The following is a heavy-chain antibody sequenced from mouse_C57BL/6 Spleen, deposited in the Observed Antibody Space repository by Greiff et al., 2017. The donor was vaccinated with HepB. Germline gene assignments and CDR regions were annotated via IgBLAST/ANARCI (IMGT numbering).Heavy chain of an antibody. CDR3: AKMRDYDDGEFAY. CDR2: LWRGESP. Sequence: VKVVESGPGLVQPSQTLSITCPVSGFSLPSYGVHWVRQSPGRGLGWRGVLWRGESPYYNAAFMSRLSITKDNSKSQVFFKMNSLQADDTAIYYCAKMRDYDDGEFAYWGQGTLVTVSA. CDR1: GFSLPSYG. V-gene: IGHV2-5*01. J-gene: IGHJ3*01. D-gene: IGHD2-4*01.